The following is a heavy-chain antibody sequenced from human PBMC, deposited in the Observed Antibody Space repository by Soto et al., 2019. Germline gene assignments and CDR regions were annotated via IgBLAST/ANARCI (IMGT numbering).Heavy chain of an antibody. CDR3: ARARRLYLNWFNP. CDR2: IYYIGST. Sequence: QVQLQESGPGLVKPSETLSLTCTVSGGSISSYYWSWIRQPPGKGLEWIGYIYYIGSTNYNPSLKSRVTISVDTSKYQFSLKLISVTAADTAVYYCARARRLYLNWFNPRGQGTLVTVSS. CDR1: GGSISSYY. J-gene: IGHJ5*02. D-gene: IGHD2-8*01. V-gene: IGHV4-59*01.